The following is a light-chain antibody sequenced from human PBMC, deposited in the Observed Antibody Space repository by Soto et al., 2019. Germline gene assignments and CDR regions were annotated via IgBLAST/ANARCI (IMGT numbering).Light chain of an antibody. CDR3: QQYNNWPRT. Sequence: ENVLTQSPGTLSLSPGERATLSCRASQSVTSNLAWYQQKLGQAPRLLIYGASTRATGISARFSGSGSGTEFTLTISSLQSEDFAIYYCQQYNNWPRTFGQGTKVDIK. CDR2: GAS. CDR1: QSVTSN. V-gene: IGKV3-15*01. J-gene: IGKJ1*01.